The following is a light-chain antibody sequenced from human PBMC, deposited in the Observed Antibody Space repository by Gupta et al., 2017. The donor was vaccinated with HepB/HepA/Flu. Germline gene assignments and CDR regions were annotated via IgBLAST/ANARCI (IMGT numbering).Light chain of an antibody. Sequence: IVLPQSPGTLSLSPGERTTLSCRASQSVSSSYLAWYQQKPGQAPRLLIYGASSRATGIPDRFSGSGSGTDFTLTISRLEPEDFAVYYCQQYGSSPWTFGQGTKVEFK. CDR1: QSVSSSY. CDR2: GAS. V-gene: IGKV3-20*01. J-gene: IGKJ1*01. CDR3: QQYGSSPWT.